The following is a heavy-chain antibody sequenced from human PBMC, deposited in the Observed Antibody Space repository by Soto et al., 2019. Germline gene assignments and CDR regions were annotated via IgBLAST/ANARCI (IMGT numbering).Heavy chain of an antibody. Sequence: QVQLVQSGAEVKKPGSSVKVSCKASGGTFSSYTISWVRQAPGQGLEWMGRIIPILGIANYAQKFQGRVTLTADKTRSTAYMDRSTRRSEDLDACYCASRYWTADDWAQRSLVTVSS. J-gene: IGHJ4*02. CDR2: IIPILGIA. CDR3: ASRYWTADD. CDR1: GGTFSSYT. D-gene: IGHD2-8*02. V-gene: IGHV1-69*02.